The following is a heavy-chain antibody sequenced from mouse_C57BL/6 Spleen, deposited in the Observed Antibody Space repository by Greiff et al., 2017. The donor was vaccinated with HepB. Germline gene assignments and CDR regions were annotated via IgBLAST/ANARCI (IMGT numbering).Heavy chain of an antibody. CDR3: ARWDGYGDGPRFDY. CDR1: GYTFTDYA. CDR2: ISTYYGDA. V-gene: IGHV1-67*01. Sequence: QVHVKQSGPELVRPGVSVKISCKGSGYTFTDYAMHWVKQSHAKSLEWIGVISTYYGDASYNQKFKDKATMTVDKSSSTAYMELARLTSEDSAVYYCARWDGYGDGPRFDYWGQGTTLTVSS. D-gene: IGHD2-2*01. J-gene: IGHJ2*01.